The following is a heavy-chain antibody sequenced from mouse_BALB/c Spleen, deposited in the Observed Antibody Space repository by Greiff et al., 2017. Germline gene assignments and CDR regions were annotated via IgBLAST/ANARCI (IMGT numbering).Heavy chain of an antibody. J-gene: IGHJ3*01. V-gene: IGHV1-62-2*01. Sequence: QVQLKESGAELVKPGASVKLSCKASGYTFTEYIIHWVKQRSGQGLEWIGWFYPGSGSIKYNEKFKDKATLTADKSSSTAYMELSSLTSEDSAVYYCAKGYGAWFAYWGQGTLVTVSA. CDR3: AKGYGAWFAY. D-gene: IGHD1-2*01. CDR1: GYTFTEYI. CDR2: FYPGSGSI.